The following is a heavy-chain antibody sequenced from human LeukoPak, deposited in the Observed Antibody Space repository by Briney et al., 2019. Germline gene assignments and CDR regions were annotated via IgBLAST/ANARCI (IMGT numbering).Heavy chain of an antibody. CDR3: ANSYDFWSGYYPKADY. J-gene: IGHJ4*02. D-gene: IGHD3-3*01. V-gene: IGHV3-23*01. Sequence: GGSLRLSCAASGFTFSSYAMSWVRQAPGKGLEWVSGISGSGGSTYYADSVKGRFTISRDNSKNTLYLQMNSLRAEDTAVYYCANSYDFWSGYYPKADYWGQGTLVTVSS. CDR1: GFTFSSYA. CDR2: ISGSGGST.